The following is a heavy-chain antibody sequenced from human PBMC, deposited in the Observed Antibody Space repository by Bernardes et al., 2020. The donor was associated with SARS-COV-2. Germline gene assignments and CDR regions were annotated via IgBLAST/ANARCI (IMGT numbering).Heavy chain of an antibody. J-gene: IGHJ6*01. CDR3: VKDRRGTHPYVMEV. D-gene: IGHD3-16*01. CDR1: GFDFGAYA. V-gene: IGHV3-33*03. CDR2: IWYDGTNK. Sequence: GGSLRLSCEGSGFDFGAYAMYWVRQTPGKGLDWVAVIWYDGTNKEYGDAVQGRFTISRDNSKNTLFLQLNSLRVEDTAIYFCVKDRRGTHPYVMEVWGQGTTVTVSS.